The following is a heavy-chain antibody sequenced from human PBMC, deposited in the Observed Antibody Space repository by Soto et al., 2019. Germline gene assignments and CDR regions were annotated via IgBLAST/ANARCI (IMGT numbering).Heavy chain of an antibody. CDR2: IYHSGST. CDR1: GGSISSSNW. CDR3: ARDEFQYGDSVLGMDV. D-gene: IGHD4-17*01. Sequence: NPSETLSLTCAVSGGSISSSNWWSWVRQPPGKGLEWIGEIYHSGSTNYNPSLKSRVTISVDKSKNQFSLKLSSVTAADTAVYYCARDEFQYGDSVLGMDVWGQGTTVTVSS. V-gene: IGHV4-4*02. J-gene: IGHJ6*02.